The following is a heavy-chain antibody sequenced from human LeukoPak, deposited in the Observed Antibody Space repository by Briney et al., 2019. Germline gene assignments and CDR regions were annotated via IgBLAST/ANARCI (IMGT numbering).Heavy chain of an antibody. Sequence: PSETLSLTCAVYGGSFSGYYWSWIRQPPGKGLEWIGEINHSGSTNYNPSLKSRVIISVDTSKNQFSLKLSSVTAADTAVYYCARGLAPDYWGQGTLVTVSS. CDR3: ARGLAPDY. CDR1: GGSFSGYY. CDR2: INHSGST. J-gene: IGHJ4*02. V-gene: IGHV4-34*01.